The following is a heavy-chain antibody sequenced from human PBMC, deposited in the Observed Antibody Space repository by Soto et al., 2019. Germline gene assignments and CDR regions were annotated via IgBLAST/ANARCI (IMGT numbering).Heavy chain of an antibody. Sequence: GGSLRLSCAASGFTFSSYGMHWVRQAPGKGLEWVAVIWYDGSNKYYADSVKGRFTISRDNSKNTLYLQMNSLRAEDTAVYYCASLPGGDTAIVPDAFDIWGQGTMVTVSS. D-gene: IGHD5-18*01. J-gene: IGHJ3*02. CDR3: ASLPGGDTAIVPDAFDI. V-gene: IGHV3-33*01. CDR1: GFTFSSYG. CDR2: IWYDGSNK.